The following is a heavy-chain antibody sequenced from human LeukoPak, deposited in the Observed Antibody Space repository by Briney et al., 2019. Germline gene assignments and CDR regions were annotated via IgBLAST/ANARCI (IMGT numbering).Heavy chain of an antibody. CDR1: GYTFTSYG. Sequence: ASVKVSCKASGYTFTSYGISWVRQAPGQGLEWMGWISAYNGNTNYAQKLQGRVTMTTDTSTSTADMELRSLRSDDTAVYYCAREGSMVDPDFDYWGQGTLVTVSS. CDR2: ISAYNGNT. V-gene: IGHV1-18*01. CDR3: AREGSMVDPDFDY. D-gene: IGHD4/OR15-4a*01. J-gene: IGHJ4*02.